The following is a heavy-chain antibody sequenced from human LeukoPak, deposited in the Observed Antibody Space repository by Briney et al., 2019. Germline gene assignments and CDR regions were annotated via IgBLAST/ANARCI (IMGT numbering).Heavy chain of an antibody. J-gene: IGHJ6*03. Sequence: SETLSLTCTVSNASISSNTYYRAWIRQPPGKGLEYIGSINYRGSTYYNPSLKSRVTLSVDTSKNQFSLKLNSVTAADTAVYYCAKEEGGMVYAIRTPYMDVWGKGTTVTVSS. CDR3: AKEEGGMVYAIRTPYMDV. D-gene: IGHD2-8*01. CDR1: NASISSNTYY. CDR2: INYRGST. V-gene: IGHV4-39*07.